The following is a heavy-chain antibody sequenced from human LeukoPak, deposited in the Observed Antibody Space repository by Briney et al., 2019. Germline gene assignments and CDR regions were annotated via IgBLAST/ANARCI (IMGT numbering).Heavy chain of an antibody. D-gene: IGHD2-2*01. CDR3: ARDFRYCSSTSCYDWFDP. CDR2: IYTSGST. CDR1: GGSISSYY. V-gene: IGHV4-4*07. Sequence: SETLSLTCTVSGGSISSYYWSWIRRPAGKGLEWIGRIYTSGSTNYNPSLRSRVTMSVDTSKNQFSLKLSSVTAADTAVYYCARDFRYCSSTSCYDWFDPWGQGTLVTVSS. J-gene: IGHJ5*02.